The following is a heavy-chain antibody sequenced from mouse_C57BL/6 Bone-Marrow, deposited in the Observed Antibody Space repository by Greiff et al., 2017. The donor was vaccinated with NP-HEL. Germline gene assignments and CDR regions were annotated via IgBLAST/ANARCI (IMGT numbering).Heavy chain of an antibody. J-gene: IGHJ4*01. V-gene: IGHV5-6*01. Sequence: EVMLVESGGDLVKPGGSLKLSCAASGFTFSSYGMSWVRQTPDKRLEWVATISSGGSYTYYPASVKGRLTISRDNAKNTLYLQMSSLKSEDTAMYYCARYDYGYAMDYWGQGTSVTVSS. CDR3: ARYDYGYAMDY. D-gene: IGHD2-4*01. CDR1: GFTFSSYG. CDR2: ISSGGSYT.